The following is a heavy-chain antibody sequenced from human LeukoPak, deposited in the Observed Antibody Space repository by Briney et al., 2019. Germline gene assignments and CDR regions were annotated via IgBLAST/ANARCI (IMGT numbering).Heavy chain of an antibody. CDR2: ISGSGGST. J-gene: IGHJ4*02. Sequence: GGSLRLSCAASGFTFSSYAMSWVRQAPGKGLEWVSAISGSGGSTYYADSVKGRFTISRDNSKNTLYLQMNSLRAEDTAVYYCAKDGRVGATHRSYYFDYWGQGTLVTVSS. V-gene: IGHV3-23*01. CDR1: GFTFSSYA. CDR3: AKDGRVGATHRSYYFDY. D-gene: IGHD1-26*01.